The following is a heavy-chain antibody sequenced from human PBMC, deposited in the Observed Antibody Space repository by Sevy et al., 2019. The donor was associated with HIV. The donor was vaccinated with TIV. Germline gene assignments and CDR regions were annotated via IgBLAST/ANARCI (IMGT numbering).Heavy chain of an antibody. D-gene: IGHD1-26*01. Sequence: GGSLRLSCAGSGFTFSNYNMNWVRQAPGKGLEWVSYISSTSSTKQYADSVKGRFTISRDNAKNSRYLQMSSLRAEDTAVYYCATMSGSYPNWGQGTLVTVSS. CDR1: GFTFSNYN. CDR2: ISSTSSTK. CDR3: ATMSGSYPN. J-gene: IGHJ4*02. V-gene: IGHV3-48*01.